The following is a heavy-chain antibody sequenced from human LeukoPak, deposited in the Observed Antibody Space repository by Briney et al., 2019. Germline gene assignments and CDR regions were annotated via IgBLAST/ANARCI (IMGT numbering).Heavy chain of an antibody. J-gene: IGHJ4*01. V-gene: IGHV3-74*01. CDR2: IDSDGGRT. CDR1: GFTFSTSW. D-gene: IGHD5-24*01. Sequence: GGSLRLSCAASGFTFSTSWMHWVRQAPGKGLVWVSQIDSDGGRTRYADSVKGRLTISRDNAKNTVYLQMNSLRTDDTAMYYCARGRNGFFDYWGHGTLVTVSS. CDR3: ARGRNGFFDY.